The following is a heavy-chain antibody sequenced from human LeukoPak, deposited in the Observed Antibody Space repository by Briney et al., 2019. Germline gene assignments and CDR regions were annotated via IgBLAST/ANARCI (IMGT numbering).Heavy chain of an antibody. J-gene: IGHJ4*02. V-gene: IGHV3-21*01. CDR2: ISGSGGST. CDR1: GFTFSSYT. Sequence: GGSLRLSCAASGFTFSSYTMNWVRQAPGKGLEWVSAISGSGGSTYYADSVKGRFTISRDNAKNSLYLQMNSLRAEDTAVYYCARDYTGGWNDYWGQGTLVTVSS. CDR3: ARDYTGGWNDY. D-gene: IGHD7-27*01.